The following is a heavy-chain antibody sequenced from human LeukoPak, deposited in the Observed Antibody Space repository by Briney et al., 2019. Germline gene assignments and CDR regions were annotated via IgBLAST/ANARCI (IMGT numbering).Heavy chain of an antibody. Sequence: PGGSLRLSCAASGFTFSSYEMNWVRQAPGKGLEWVSYISSSGSTIYYADSVKGRFTISRDSATNTLYLQMNSLRPGDTGVYYCARRGPETVATIDYWGQGTPVTVSS. CDR2: ISSSGSTI. J-gene: IGHJ4*02. V-gene: IGHV3-48*03. D-gene: IGHD5-12*01. CDR1: GFTFSSYE. CDR3: ARRGPETVATIDY.